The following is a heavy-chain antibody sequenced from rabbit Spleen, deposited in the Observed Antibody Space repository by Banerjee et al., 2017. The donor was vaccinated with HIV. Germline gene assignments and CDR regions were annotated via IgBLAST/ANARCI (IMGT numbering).Heavy chain of an antibody. CDR3: ARDLAGAIGWNFYL. J-gene: IGHJ4*01. Sequence: QQQLEESGGGLVQPGGSLKLSCKASGFDFSNYGMSWVRQAPGKGLEWISCIAGSSSGFTYSATWAKGRFTCSKTSSTTVTLQMTSLTDADTATYFCARDLAGAIGWNFYLWGPGTLVTVS. CDR1: GFDFSNYG. D-gene: IGHD4-1*01. V-gene: IGHV1S45*01. CDR2: IAGSSSGFT.